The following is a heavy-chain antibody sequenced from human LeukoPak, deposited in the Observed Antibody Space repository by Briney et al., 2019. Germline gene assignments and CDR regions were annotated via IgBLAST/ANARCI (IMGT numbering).Heavy chain of an antibody. CDR3: ARGRGAKTIFGVVTHRYFDY. Sequence: GASVKVSCKASGYTFTSYGISWVRQAPGQGLEWMGWISAYNGNTNYAQKLQGRVTMTTDTSTSTAYMELRSLRSDDTAVYYCARGRGAKTIFGVVTHRYFDYWGQGTLVTVSS. D-gene: IGHD3-3*01. CDR1: GYTFTSYG. J-gene: IGHJ4*02. CDR2: ISAYNGNT. V-gene: IGHV1-18*01.